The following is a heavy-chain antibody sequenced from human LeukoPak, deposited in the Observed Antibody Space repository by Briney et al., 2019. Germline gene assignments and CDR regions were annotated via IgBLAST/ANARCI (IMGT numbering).Heavy chain of an antibody. Sequence: SETLSLTCTVSGGSISSYYWSWIRQPPGKGLEWIGYIYYSGSTNYNPSLKSRVTISVDTSKNQFSLKLSSVTAADTAVYYCARAYSSGWYYFDYWGQGTLVTVSS. J-gene: IGHJ4*02. D-gene: IGHD6-19*01. CDR2: IYYSGST. V-gene: IGHV4-59*01. CDR3: ARAYSSGWYYFDY. CDR1: GGSISSYY.